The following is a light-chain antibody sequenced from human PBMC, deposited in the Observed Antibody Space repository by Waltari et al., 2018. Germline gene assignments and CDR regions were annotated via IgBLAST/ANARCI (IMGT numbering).Light chain of an antibody. CDR1: SGLVSTSYY. CDR2: STN. Sequence: QTVVTQEPSFSVSPGGTVTLHCALSSGLVSTSYYHSWYQQTSGQAPRTLIYSTNTRSSGVPDRFSGSILGNKAALTITGAQADDESDYYCVLYMGSGIHWVFGGGTKLTVL. V-gene: IGLV8-61*01. CDR3: VLYMGSGIHWV. J-gene: IGLJ3*02.